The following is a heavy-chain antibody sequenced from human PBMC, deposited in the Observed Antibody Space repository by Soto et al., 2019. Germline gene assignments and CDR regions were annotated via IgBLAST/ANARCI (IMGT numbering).Heavy chain of an antibody. Sequence: PGGSLRLSCAASGLTFSSYGIHWVRQAPGKGLEWVAVISYEGINKYYADSVKGRFTISRDNSKNTLFLQMRSVRAEDTAVYYCAKIRPRATIDYYYGMDVWGQGTRVTVSS. V-gene: IGHV3-30*18. D-gene: IGHD3-10*01. CDR2: ISYEGINK. CDR1: GLTFSSYG. CDR3: AKIRPRATIDYYYGMDV. J-gene: IGHJ6*02.